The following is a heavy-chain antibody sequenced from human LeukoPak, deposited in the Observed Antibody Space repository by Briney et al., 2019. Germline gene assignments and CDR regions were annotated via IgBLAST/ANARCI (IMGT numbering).Heavy chain of an antibody. D-gene: IGHD3-10*01. V-gene: IGHV4-34*01. CDR3: ARAGEYYYGSGSYLN. Sequence: SETLSLSCAVYGGSIRGYYWSWIRQPRGKGLEWIGEINHSGSTNYNPSLKSRVTISVDTSKNQFSLKLSSVTAADTAVYYCARAGEYYYGSGSYLNWGQGTLVTVSS. CDR1: GGSIRGYY. J-gene: IGHJ4*02. CDR2: INHSGST.